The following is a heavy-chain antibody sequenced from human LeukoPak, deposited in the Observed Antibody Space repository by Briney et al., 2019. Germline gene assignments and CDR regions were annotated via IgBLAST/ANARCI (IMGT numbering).Heavy chain of an antibody. V-gene: IGHV1-69*04. J-gene: IGHJ6*02. D-gene: IGHD3-22*01. CDR3: ARVPTYYYDSSGYHYYGMDV. CDR1: GGTFSSYA. Sequence: ASVNVSCKASGGTFSSYAISWVRQAPGQGLEWMGRIIPIFGIANYAQKFQGRVTITADKSTSTAYMELSSLRSEDTAVYYCARVPTYYYDSSGYHYYGMDVWGQGTTVTVSS. CDR2: IIPIFGIA.